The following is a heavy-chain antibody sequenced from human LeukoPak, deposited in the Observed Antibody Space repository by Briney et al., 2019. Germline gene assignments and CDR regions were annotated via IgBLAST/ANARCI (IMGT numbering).Heavy chain of an antibody. CDR2: ISGSVGST. J-gene: IGHJ4*02. Sequence: GGSLRPSCAASGFTFSSYAMSWVRPAPGEGREWVSAISGSVGSTYYAGSVKGRFTISKNHSKNTPWLQMSSLPPEDTAVYYCAKEDGSGTYYLYYFESWGQGALVTVSS. CDR1: GFTFSSYA. V-gene: IGHV3-23*01. CDR3: AKEDGSGTYYLYYFES. D-gene: IGHD3-10*01.